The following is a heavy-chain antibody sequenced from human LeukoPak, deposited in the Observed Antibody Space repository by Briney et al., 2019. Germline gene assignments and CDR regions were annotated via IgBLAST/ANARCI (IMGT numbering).Heavy chain of an antibody. V-gene: IGHV4-34*01. CDR3: ARQDPLKQPFYYYYYYGMDV. CDR2: INHSGST. CDR1: GGSFSGYY. J-gene: IGHJ6*02. D-gene: IGHD6-13*01. Sequence: PSETLSLTCAVYGGSFSGYYWSWIRQPPGKGLEWIGEINHSGSTNYNPSLKSRVTISVDTSKNQFSLKLSSVTAADTAVYYCARQDPLKQPFYYYYYYGMDVWGQGTTVTVSS.